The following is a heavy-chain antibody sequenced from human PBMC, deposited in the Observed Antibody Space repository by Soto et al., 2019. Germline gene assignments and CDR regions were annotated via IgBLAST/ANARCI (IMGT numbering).Heavy chain of an antibody. CDR3: ERIPIRSEEDWFDP. D-gene: IGHD3-3*01. CDR1: GFSLSNARMG. V-gene: IGHV2-26*01. CDR2: IFSNDEK. J-gene: IGHJ5*02. Sequence: SGPTLVNPTETLTLTCTVSGFSLSNARMGVSWIRQPPGKALEWLAHIFSNDEKSYSTSLKSRLTISKDTSKSQVVLTMTNMDPVDTATYYCERIPIRSEEDWFDPWGQGTLVTVSS.